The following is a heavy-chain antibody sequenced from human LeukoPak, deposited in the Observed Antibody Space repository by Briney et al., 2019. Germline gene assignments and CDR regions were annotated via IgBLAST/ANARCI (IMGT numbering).Heavy chain of an antibody. CDR2: ISGGGGST. CDR3: AKGGTYGDYVCY. CDR1: GFTFSSYA. V-gene: IGHV3-23*01. J-gene: IGHJ4*02. Sequence: GGSLRLSCAAPGFTFSSYAMSWVRQVPGKGLEWVSTISGGGGSTYFADSVKGRLTISRDNSKNTLYLQMNSLRAEDTALYYCAKGGTYGDYVCYWGQGILVTVSS. D-gene: IGHD4-17*01.